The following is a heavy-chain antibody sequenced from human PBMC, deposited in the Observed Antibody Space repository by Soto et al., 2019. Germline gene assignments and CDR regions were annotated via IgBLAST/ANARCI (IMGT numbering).Heavy chain of an antibody. Sequence: VGSLILCCATSGVTFSSYEMNWVRQAPGKGLEWVSYISSSGSTIYYADSVKDRFTISRDNAKNSLYLQMDSLRAEDTAVYYCARDQEAGSFFPYSYGMDVWGQGTTVTSP. CDR3: ARDQEAGSFFPYSYGMDV. CDR1: GVTFSSYE. D-gene: IGHD2-21*01. CDR2: ISSSGSTI. V-gene: IGHV3-48*03. J-gene: IGHJ6*02.